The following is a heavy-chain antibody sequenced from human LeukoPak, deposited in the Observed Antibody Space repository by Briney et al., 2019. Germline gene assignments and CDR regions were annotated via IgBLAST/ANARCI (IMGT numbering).Heavy chain of an antibody. V-gene: IGHV3-48*04. CDR1: GFTFSSYS. Sequence: GGSLRLSCAASGFTFSSYSMNWVRQAPGKGLEWVSYISSSSSTIYYADSVKGRFTISRDNAKNSLYLQMNSLRAEDTAVYYCSRVGWGNYDYWGQGPLVTVSS. J-gene: IGHJ4*02. CDR2: ISSSSSTI. CDR3: SRVGWGNYDY. D-gene: IGHD3-16*01.